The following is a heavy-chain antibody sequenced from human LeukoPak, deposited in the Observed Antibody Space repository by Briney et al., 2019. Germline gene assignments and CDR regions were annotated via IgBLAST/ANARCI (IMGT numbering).Heavy chain of an antibody. Sequence: ASVKVSCKASGYTFTTYYMHWVRQAPGEGLEWMGIINPTGGSTSYAQKFQGRVTMTRDTSTSTVYMELSSLRSEDTAVYYCARGSGSSWLGYYYYYMDVWGKGTTVTISS. J-gene: IGHJ6*03. CDR1: GYTFTTYY. CDR3: ARGSGSSWLGYYYYYMDV. V-gene: IGHV1-46*01. CDR2: INPTGGST. D-gene: IGHD6-13*01.